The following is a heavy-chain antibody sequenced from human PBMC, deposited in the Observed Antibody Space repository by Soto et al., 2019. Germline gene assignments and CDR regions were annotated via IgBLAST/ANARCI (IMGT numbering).Heavy chain of an antibody. CDR2: INAGNGNT. V-gene: IGHV1-3*01. CDR1: GYTFTSYG. J-gene: IGHJ4*02. D-gene: IGHD5-12*01. Sequence: QVQLVQSGAEVKKPGASVKVSGKASGYTFTSYGMHWVRQAPGQRLEWMGWINAGNGNTKYSQKFQGRVTITRDTSASTAYMELSSLRSEDTAVYYCARRGYSGYDPYYFDYWGQGTLVTVSS. CDR3: ARRGYSGYDPYYFDY.